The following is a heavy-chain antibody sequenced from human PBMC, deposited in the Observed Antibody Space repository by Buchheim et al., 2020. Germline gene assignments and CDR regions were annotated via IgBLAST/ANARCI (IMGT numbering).Heavy chain of an antibody. CDR3: ARDFWSGSPIFGMDV. D-gene: IGHD3-3*01. CDR1: GYTFSNYG. J-gene: IGHJ6*02. CDR2: IWSDGSNR. Sequence: QVQLVESGGGVVQPGRSLRLSCAASGYTFSNYGMHWVRQAPGQGLEWVAVIWSDGSNRYYADSVKGRFTNSRDNSKKTLYLQRNSLRAEDTAIYYCARDFWSGSPIFGMDVWGQGTT. V-gene: IGHV3-33*01.